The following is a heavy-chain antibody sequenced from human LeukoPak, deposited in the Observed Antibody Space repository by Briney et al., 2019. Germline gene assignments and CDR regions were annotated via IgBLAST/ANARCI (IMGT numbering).Heavy chain of an antibody. J-gene: IGHJ5*02. CDR3: ARHDLDANLYCSGGSCYGRWFDP. CDR1: GGSFSGYY. D-gene: IGHD2-15*01. V-gene: IGHV4-34*01. CDR2: INHSGST. Sequence: KPSETLSLTCAVYGGSFSGYYWSWIRQPPGKGLEWIGEINHSGSTNYNPSLKSRVTISVDTSKSQFSLKLSSVTAADTAVYYCARHDLDANLYCSGGSCYGRWFDPWGQGTLVTVSS.